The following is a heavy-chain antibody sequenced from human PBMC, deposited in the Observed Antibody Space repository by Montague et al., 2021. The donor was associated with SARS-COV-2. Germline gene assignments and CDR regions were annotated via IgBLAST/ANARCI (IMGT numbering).Heavy chain of an antibody. V-gene: IGHV4-4*02. CDR1: GGSISSSTW. Sequence: SETLSLTCAVSGGSISSSTWWSWVRQPPGKGLEWIGEIYHSGNTNYNPSLQSRFTIPVDKSKNQFSLRLSSVTAADTAVYYCARSSILGAHRFDYWGQGTLVTVSS. CDR2: IYHSGNT. D-gene: IGHD3-16*01. J-gene: IGHJ4*02. CDR3: ARSSILGAHRFDY.